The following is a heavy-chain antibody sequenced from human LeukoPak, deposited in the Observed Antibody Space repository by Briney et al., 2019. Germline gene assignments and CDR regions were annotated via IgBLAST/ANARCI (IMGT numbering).Heavy chain of an antibody. J-gene: IGHJ4*02. CDR3: ARVHCSSTSCYGFQWFDY. V-gene: IGHV3-53*01. D-gene: IGHD2-2*01. Sequence: GGSLRLSSAASGFTASSNYMSWVRQAPGKELEGVSVIYSGSRTYYADSVKGRFTISRDNSKNTLYLQMNSLRAEDTAVYYCARVHCSSTSCYGFQWFDYWGQGTLVTVSS. CDR1: GFTASSNY. CDR2: IYSGSRT.